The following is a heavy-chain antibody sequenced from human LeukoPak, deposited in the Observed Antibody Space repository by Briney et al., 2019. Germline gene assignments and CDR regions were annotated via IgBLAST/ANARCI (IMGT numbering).Heavy chain of an antibody. D-gene: IGHD6-13*01. V-gene: IGHV3-23*01. Sequence: GGSLRLSCAASGFTYSSYAMSWVRQAPGKGLEWVSGISGSGGSTYYADSVKGRFTIPRDNPKNTLYLQMNSLKAEDTAVYYCAKVLSSSWGYFDYWGQGTLVTVSS. CDR1: GFTYSSYA. J-gene: IGHJ4*02. CDR2: ISGSGGST. CDR3: AKVLSSSWGYFDY.